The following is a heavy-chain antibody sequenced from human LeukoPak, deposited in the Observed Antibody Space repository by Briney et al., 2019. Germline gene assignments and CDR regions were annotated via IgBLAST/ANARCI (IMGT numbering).Heavy chain of an antibody. D-gene: IGHD1-26*01. CDR2: ISGSGGST. Sequence: GGSLRLSCAASGFTFSSFALSWARQGPGKGLEWVSGISGSGGSTYYADSVKGRFTISRDNSNNRLYLQMNSLRAEDTAVYYCAKDKGSGTYPPYWGQGTLVTVSS. CDR3: AKDKGSGTYPPY. V-gene: IGHV3-23*01. J-gene: IGHJ4*02. CDR1: GFTFSSFA.